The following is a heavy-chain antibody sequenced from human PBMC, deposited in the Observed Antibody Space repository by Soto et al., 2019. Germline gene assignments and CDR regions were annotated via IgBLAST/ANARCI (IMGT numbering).Heavy chain of an antibody. CDR3: ARVHVMVVAGSTFDY. D-gene: IGHD6-19*01. V-gene: IGHV4-38-2*02. CDR2: IYHGGTT. Sequence: SETLSLTCTVSGDAISSGSYWGWIRQPPGEGPEWIASIYHGGTTFYNPSLKSRISISVDTSKNQFSLRLTSVTAADTATYYCARVHVMVVAGSTFDYWGPGSLVTVSS. J-gene: IGHJ4*03. CDR1: GDAISSGSY.